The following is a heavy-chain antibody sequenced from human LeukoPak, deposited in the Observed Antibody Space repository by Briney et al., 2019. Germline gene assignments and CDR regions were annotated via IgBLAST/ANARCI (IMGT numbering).Heavy chain of an antibody. CDR1: GFTVSSNY. J-gene: IGHJ4*02. CDR2: IYSGGST. Sequence: GGSLRLSCAASGFTVSSNYMSWVRQAPGKGLEWVSVIYSGGSTYYADSVKGRFTISRDNSKNTLYLQMNSLRAEDTAVYYCFSSGWYHSNYFDYWGQGTLVTVSS. D-gene: IGHD6-19*01. V-gene: IGHV3-66*01. CDR3: FSSGWYHSNYFDY.